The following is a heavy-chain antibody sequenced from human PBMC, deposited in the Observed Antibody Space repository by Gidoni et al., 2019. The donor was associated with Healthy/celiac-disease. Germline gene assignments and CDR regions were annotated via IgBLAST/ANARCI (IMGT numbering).Heavy chain of an antibody. J-gene: IGHJ4*02. CDR2: IIPIFGTA. CDR1: GGTFSRHP. V-gene: IGHV1-69*01. Sequence: QVQLVQSGAEVKKPGSSVKGSCKASGGTFSRHPMSWVRQAPGQGLEWMGGIIPIFGTANYAQKFQGRVTITADESTSTAYMELSSLRSEDTAVYYCAREIYCSGGSCLSEHVEFDYWGQGTLVTVSA. D-gene: IGHD2-15*01. CDR3: AREIYCSGGSCLSEHVEFDY.